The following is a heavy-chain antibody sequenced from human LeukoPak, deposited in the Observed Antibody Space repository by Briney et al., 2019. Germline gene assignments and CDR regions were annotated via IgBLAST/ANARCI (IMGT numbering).Heavy chain of an antibody. V-gene: IGHV4-59*01. D-gene: IGHD6-13*01. CDR1: GGSISSYY. CDR3: ARGIAAAGDIDY. Sequence: SETLSLTCTVSGGSISSYYWSWIRQPPGKGLEWIGYIYYSGSTNYNPSLKSRVTISVDTSKNQFSLKLSSVTAADTAVYHCARGIAAAGDIDYWGQGTLVTVSS. CDR2: IYYSGST. J-gene: IGHJ4*02.